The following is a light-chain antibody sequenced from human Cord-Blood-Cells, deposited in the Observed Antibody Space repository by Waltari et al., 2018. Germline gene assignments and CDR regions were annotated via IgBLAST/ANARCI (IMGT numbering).Light chain of an antibody. CDR2: GNS. Sequence: QSVLTQPPSVSGAPGQRVTISCTGSSSNIGAGYDVHWYQQLPGTAPNLLIYGNSTRPSGVPDRFSGSKSGTSASLAITGLQAEDEADYYCQSYDSSLSGSVVFGGGTKLTVL. CDR3: QSYDSSLSGSVV. V-gene: IGLV1-40*01. J-gene: IGLJ2*01. CDR1: SSNIGAGYD.